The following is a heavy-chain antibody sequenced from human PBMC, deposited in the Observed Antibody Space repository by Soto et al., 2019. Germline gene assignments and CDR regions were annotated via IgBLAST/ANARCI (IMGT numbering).Heavy chain of an antibody. J-gene: IGHJ4*02. V-gene: IGHV3-48*02. D-gene: IGHD6-19*01. CDR2: ISTSGATR. Sequence: GGSLKLSCVASGFTFSTDSMNWVRQAPGKGLEWVAHISTSGATRYYADSVKGRFTISRDNAKTSLYLQMDSLRNEDTAVYYCARFFGSGFDYWGQGTLVTVSS. CDR1: GFTFSTDS. CDR3: ARFFGSGFDY.